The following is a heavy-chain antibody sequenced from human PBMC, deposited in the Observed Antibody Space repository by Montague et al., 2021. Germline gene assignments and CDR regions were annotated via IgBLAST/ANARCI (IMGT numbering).Heavy chain of an antibody. CDR3: ATRGTIVRGVISPQYFDY. V-gene: IGHV3-23*01. CDR2: IGGSGDDT. D-gene: IGHD3-10*01. J-gene: IGHJ4*02. Sequence: SLRLSCAVSTSTFRTYVMSWVRQAPGTGLGWLSSIGGSGDDTHYADSVKGRFTIPRDISRKTLYLQMDSLTAEDTAVYFCATRGTIVRGVISPQYFDYWGQGTQVTVSS. CDR1: TSTFRTYV.